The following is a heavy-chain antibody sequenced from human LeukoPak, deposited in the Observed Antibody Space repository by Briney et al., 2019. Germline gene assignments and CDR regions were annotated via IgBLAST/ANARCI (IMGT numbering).Heavy chain of an antibody. CDR2: IIPIFGTA. J-gene: IGHJ4*02. CDR3: ARGRGYYDSSGPFDY. Sequence: SVKVSCKASGGTFSSYAISWVRQAPGQGLEWMGGIIPIFGTANYAQKFQGRVTITADKSASTAYMELSSLRSEDTAVYYCARGRGYYDSSGPFDYWGQGTLVTVSS. CDR1: GGTFSSYA. V-gene: IGHV1-69*06. D-gene: IGHD3-22*01.